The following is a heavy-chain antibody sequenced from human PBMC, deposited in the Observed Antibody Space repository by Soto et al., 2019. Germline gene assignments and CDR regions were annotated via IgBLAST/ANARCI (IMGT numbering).Heavy chain of an antibody. J-gene: IGHJ6*02. CDR1: GDSVSSNSAA. V-gene: IGHV6-1*01. CDR2: TYYRSKWYN. D-gene: IGHD6-6*01. Sequence: SQTLSLTCAISGDSVSSNSAAWNWIRQSPSRGLEWLGRTYYRSKWYNDYAVSVKSRITINPDTSKNQFSLQLNSVTPEDTAVYYCARADRAALTAPYYYYGMEVWGQGTTVTVSS. CDR3: ARADRAALTAPYYYYGMEV.